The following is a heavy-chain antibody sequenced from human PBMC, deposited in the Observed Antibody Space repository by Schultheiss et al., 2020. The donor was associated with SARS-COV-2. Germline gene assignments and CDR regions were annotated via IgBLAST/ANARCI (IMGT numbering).Heavy chain of an antibody. J-gene: IGHJ6*02. CDR3: AKDVAVTHPYYYYYYGMDV. V-gene: IGHV3-9*01. CDR1: GFTFSSYA. Sequence: GGSLRLSCAASGFTFSSYAMSWVRQAPGKGLEWVSRISWNSGSIDYADSVKGRFTISRDNAKNSLYLQMNSLRAEDTALYYCAKDVAVTHPYYYYYYGMDVWGQGTTVTVSS. CDR2: ISWNSGSI. D-gene: IGHD4-17*01.